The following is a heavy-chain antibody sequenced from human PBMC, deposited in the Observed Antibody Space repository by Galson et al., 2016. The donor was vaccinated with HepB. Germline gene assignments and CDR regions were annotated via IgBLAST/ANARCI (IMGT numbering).Heavy chain of an antibody. CDR2: ISWNSGSK. D-gene: IGHD5-18*01. CDR1: GFIFDDYG. J-gene: IGHJ6*02. CDR3: GKDVGTGGYANGYYYGVDV. Sequence: SLRLSCAASGFIFDDYGMHWVRQAPGKGLEWVSGISWNSGSKGYADSVKGRFTISRDNAKKSLYLEMESLRPEGTAFYYCGKDVGTGGYANGYYYGVDVWGQGTTVTVSS. V-gene: IGHV3-9*01.